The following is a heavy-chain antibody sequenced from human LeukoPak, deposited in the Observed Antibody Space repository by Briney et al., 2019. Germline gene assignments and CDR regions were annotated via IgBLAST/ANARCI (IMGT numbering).Heavy chain of an antibody. D-gene: IGHD5-18*01. CDR1: GYTFTSYG. V-gene: IGHV1-18*01. Sequence: ASVKVSCKASGYTFTSYGISWVRQAPGQGLEWMGWISAHNGNTNYAQKLQGRVTMTTDTSTSTAYMELRSLRSDDTAVYYCARAKSTAMVTWEFDYWGQGTLVTVSS. CDR3: ARAKSTAMVTWEFDY. CDR2: ISAHNGNT. J-gene: IGHJ4*02.